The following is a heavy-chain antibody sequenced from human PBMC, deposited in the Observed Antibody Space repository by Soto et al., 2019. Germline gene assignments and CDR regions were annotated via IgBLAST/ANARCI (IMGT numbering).Heavy chain of an antibody. CDR1: GFTFSSYE. J-gene: IGHJ4*02. V-gene: IGHV3-48*03. CDR2: TNTSCGTI. D-gene: IGHD2-2*02. CDR3: ARDPECTSTTCYTGTLDS. Sequence: GGSLRPSCQASGFTFSSYEMNWVREAAEKGLVWVSFTNTSCGTIYYADSVKGRFTISRDNAKNSLYLQMNSLRAEDLAVYYCARDPECTSTTCYTGTLDSWGQAILVTVS.